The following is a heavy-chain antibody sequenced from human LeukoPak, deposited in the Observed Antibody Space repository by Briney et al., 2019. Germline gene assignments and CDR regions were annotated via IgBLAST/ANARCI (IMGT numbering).Heavy chain of an antibody. Sequence: GGSLRLSCAASGFTFSSYGMHWVRRAPGKGLEWVAVIWYDGSNKYYADSVKGRFTISRDNSKNTLYLQMNSLRAEDTAVYYCAKVQTLLGYYYMDVWGKGTTVTVSS. J-gene: IGHJ6*03. CDR2: IWYDGSNK. CDR1: GFTFSSYG. V-gene: IGHV3-33*06. CDR3: AKVQTLLGYYYMDV.